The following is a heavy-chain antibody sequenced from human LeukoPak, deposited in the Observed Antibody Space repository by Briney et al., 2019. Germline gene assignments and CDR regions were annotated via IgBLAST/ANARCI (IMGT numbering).Heavy chain of an antibody. J-gene: IGHJ6*03. V-gene: IGHV3-66*01. CDR3: EKEVVVVVAATPGYYYYYYMDV. CDR2: IYSGGST. CDR1: EFSVGSNY. Sequence: GGSLRLSCAASEFSVGSNYMTWVRQAPGKGLEWVSLIYSGGSTYYADSVKGRFTISRDNSKNTLYLQMNSLRAEDTAVYYCEKEVVVVVAATPGYYYYYYMDVWGKGTTVTVSS. D-gene: IGHD2-15*01.